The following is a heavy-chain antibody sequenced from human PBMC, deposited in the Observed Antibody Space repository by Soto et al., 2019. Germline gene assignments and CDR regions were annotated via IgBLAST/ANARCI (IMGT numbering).Heavy chain of an antibody. CDR2: IDWDDDK. CDR3: ARSPGGFTVATYFFDY. CDR1: WFSLRSKGMR. D-gene: IGHD3-16*01. Sequence: GPTLRKPTQTVRLTCTFSWFSLRSKGMRVSWIRQPPGKALEWLARIDWDDDKFYSPSLRTRLAISKGTSKNQVVLTMTNVDPMDTATYYCARSPGGFTVATYFFDYWGQGTLVTVSS. J-gene: IGHJ4*02. V-gene: IGHV2-70*04.